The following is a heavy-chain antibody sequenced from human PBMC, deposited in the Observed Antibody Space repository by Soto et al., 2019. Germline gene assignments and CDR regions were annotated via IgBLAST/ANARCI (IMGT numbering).Heavy chain of an antibody. CDR3: AHRMSGTSYYYFDY. J-gene: IGHJ4*02. CDR1: VFSLSTSGVG. D-gene: IGHD2-15*01. CDR2: IYWDDDK. V-gene: IGHV2-5*02. Sequence: SGPTLVNPTQTLTLSFTFSVFSLSTSGVGVGWIRQPPGKALEWLALIYWDDDKRYSPSLKSRLTITKDTSKNQVVLTMTNMDPVDTATYYCAHRMSGTSYYYFDYWGQGTLVTVSS.